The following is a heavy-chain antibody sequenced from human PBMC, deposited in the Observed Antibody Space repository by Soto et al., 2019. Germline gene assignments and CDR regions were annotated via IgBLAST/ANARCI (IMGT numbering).Heavy chain of an antibody. J-gene: IGHJ6*02. CDR2: TYYRSKWYN. V-gene: IGHV6-1*01. CDR1: GDSVSSNSAA. D-gene: IGHD3-10*01. CDR3: TRDRPPAGLWFEELYYGMDV. Sequence: PSQTLSLTCAISGDSVSSNSAAWNWIRQSPSRGLEWLGRTYYRSKWYNDYAVSLKSRLTIKPDTSKNQFSLQLNSVTPEDTAVYYCTRDRPPAGLWFEELYYGMDVWGQGTTVTVSS.